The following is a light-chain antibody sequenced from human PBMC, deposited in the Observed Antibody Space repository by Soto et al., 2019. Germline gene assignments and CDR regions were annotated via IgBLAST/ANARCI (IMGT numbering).Light chain of an antibody. CDR2: AAS. J-gene: IGKJ2*01. V-gene: IGKV1-39*01. CDR1: PSISTY. Sequence: DIPMTQSPSSLSASIGDRVTITYRTGPSISTYLNWYQQKPGKAPKLLIYAASSLQSGVPSRWGGTGFCTDFTLIISTLQLEEFESYYCDQCYGTPYTFGKGTKLEVE. CDR3: DQCYGTPYT.